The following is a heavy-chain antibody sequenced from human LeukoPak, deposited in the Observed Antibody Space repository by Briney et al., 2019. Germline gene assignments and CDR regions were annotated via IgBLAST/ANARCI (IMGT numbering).Heavy chain of an antibody. CDR1: GFTFSSYW. D-gene: IGHD5-24*01. Sequence: PGGSLRLSCAASGFTFSSYWMHWVRQAPGKGLVWVSRINSDGSSTSYADSVKGRFTISRDNAKNTLYLQMNSLRAEDTAVYYCARGDVEMATITSLDYWGQGTLVTASS. CDR2: INSDGSST. CDR3: ARGDVEMATITSLDY. J-gene: IGHJ4*02. V-gene: IGHV3-74*01.